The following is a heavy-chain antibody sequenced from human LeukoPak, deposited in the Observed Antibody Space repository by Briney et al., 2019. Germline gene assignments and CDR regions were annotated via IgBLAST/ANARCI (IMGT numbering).Heavy chain of an antibody. CDR2: MNPNSGKT. Sequence: ASVKVSCKASGYTLTSYDINWVRQATGQGLEWMGWMNPNSGKTGYAQKFQGRITITRNTSISTAYMELSSLRSDDTAVYYCTRETSSRFFDYWSQGTLVTVSS. CDR3: TRETSSRFFDY. V-gene: IGHV1-8*01. J-gene: IGHJ4*02. CDR1: GYTLTSYD.